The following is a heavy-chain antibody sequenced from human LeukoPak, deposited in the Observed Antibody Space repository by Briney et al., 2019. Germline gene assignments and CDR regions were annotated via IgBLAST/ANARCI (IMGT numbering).Heavy chain of an antibody. Sequence: PGGSLRLSCAASGFTFSSYAMSWVRQAPGKGLEWVSAISGSGGSTYYADSVKGRFTISRDNAKNSLYLQMNSLRAEDTAVYYCARDSVISGDYAFDIWGQGTMVTVSS. J-gene: IGHJ3*02. CDR3: ARDSVISGDYAFDI. D-gene: IGHD1-26*01. V-gene: IGHV3-23*01. CDR1: GFTFSSYA. CDR2: ISGSGGST.